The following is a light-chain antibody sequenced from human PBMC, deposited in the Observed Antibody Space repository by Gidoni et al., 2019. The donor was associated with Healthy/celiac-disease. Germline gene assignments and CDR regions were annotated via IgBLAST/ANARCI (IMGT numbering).Light chain of an antibody. CDR2: GAS. V-gene: IGKV3-15*01. J-gene: IGKJ1*01. CDR3: QQYNNWLWT. CDR1: QSVSSN. Sequence: EIVMTQSPATLSVSPGERATLSFRDSQSVSSNVAWYQQKPGQAPRLLIYGASTRATGIPARFSGSGSGTEFTLTISSLQSEDFAVYYCQQYNNWLWTFGQGTKVEIK.